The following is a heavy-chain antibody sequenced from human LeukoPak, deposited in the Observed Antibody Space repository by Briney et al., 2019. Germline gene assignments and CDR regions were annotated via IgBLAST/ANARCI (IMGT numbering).Heavy chain of an antibody. J-gene: IGHJ4*02. CDR1: GFTFSSYR. CDR3: AIIPRAAAGPSARSPFHY. Sequence: PGGSMRLSCAASGFTFSSYRVNWVRQAPGKGLEWVLSISSSSSYIYYADSVKGRFTISRDNAKNSLYLQMNSLRAEDTAVYYCAIIPRAAAGPSARSPFHYWGQGTLVTVSS. CDR2: ISSSSSYI. D-gene: IGHD6-13*01. V-gene: IGHV3-21*01.